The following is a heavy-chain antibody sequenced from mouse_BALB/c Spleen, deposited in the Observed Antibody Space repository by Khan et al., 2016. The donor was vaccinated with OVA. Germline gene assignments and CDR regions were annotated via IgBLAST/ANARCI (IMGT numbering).Heavy chain of an antibody. V-gene: IGHV9-3-1*01. CDR1: GYTFTNYG. CDR3: ATPSYCAYTLDY. D-gene: IGHD2-10*01. CDR2: INTYTGAP. J-gene: IGHJ4*01. Sequence: QIQLVQSGPELKKPGETVKISCKASGYTFTNYGMNWVKQSPGKALKWMGWINTYTGAPTYADDFKGRIAFYLKTYATAAYLQIHNLINEDTATYFGATPSYCAYTLDYWGQGTSVTVSS.